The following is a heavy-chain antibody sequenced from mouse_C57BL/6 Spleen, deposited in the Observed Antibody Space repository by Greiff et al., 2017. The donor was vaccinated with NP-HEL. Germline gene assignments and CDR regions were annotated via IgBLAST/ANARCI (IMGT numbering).Heavy chain of an antibody. Sequence: VQLQQSGAELMKPGASVKLSCKATGYTFTGYWIEWVKQRPGHGLEWIGEILPGSGSTNYNEKFKGKATFTADTYSNTAYMQLSSLTTEDSAIYYCARRRNYYGSSPYAMDYWGQGTSVTVSS. CDR3: ARRRNYYGSSPYAMDY. J-gene: IGHJ4*01. CDR1: GYTFTGYW. D-gene: IGHD1-1*01. V-gene: IGHV1-9*01. CDR2: ILPGSGST.